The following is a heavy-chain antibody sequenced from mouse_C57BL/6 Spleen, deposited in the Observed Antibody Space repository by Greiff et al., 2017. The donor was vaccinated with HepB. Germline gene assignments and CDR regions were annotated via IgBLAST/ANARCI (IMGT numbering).Heavy chain of an antibody. V-gene: IGHV5-4*01. CDR1: GFTFSSYA. CDR2: ISDGGSYT. Sequence: EVQGVESGGGLVKPGGSLKLSCAASGFTFSSYAMSWVRQTPEKRLEWVATISDGGSYTYYPDNVKGRFTISRDNAKNNLYLQMSHLKSEDTAMYYCARDGKGYYYAMDYWGQGTSVTVSS. CDR3: ARDGKGYYYAMDY. D-gene: IGHD2-1*01. J-gene: IGHJ4*01.